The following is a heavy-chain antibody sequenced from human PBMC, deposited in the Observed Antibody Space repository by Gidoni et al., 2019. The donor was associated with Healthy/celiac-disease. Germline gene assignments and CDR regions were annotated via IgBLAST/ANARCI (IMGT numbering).Heavy chain of an antibody. D-gene: IGHD4-17*01. Sequence: QVQLVESGGGVVQPGRSLRLSCAASGFTFSSYAMHWVRQAPGKGLEWVAVISYDGSNKYYADSVKGRFTISRDNSKNTLYLQMNSLRAEDTAVYYCARDIGDYGDYGGLSHAFDYWGQGTLVTVSS. J-gene: IGHJ4*02. V-gene: IGHV3-30-3*01. CDR1: GFTFSSYA. CDR3: ARDIGDYGDYGGLSHAFDY. CDR2: ISYDGSNK.